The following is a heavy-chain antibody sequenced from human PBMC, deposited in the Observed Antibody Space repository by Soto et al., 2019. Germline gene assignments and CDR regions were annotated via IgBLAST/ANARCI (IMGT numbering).Heavy chain of an antibody. Sequence: GGSLRLSCAASGFTFSSYSMNWVRQAPGKGLEWVSDISSSGGSIYYADSVKGRFTISRDNSKNTLYLQMNSLRAEDTAVYYCAKDLFGRPPYCFDYWGQGTLVTVSS. J-gene: IGHJ4*02. CDR1: GFTFSSYS. CDR3: AKDLFGRPPYCFDY. CDR2: ISSSGGSI. D-gene: IGHD3-3*01. V-gene: IGHV3-23*01.